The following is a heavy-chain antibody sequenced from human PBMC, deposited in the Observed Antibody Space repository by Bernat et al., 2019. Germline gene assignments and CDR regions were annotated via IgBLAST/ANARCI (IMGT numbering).Heavy chain of an antibody. CDR2: ISSSAGRT. J-gene: IGHJ4*02. CDR3: AKETAYGFFDY. V-gene: IGHV3-23*01. CDR1: GFTFSSYA. Sequence: EVQLLESGGGLVQPGGSLRLSCAASGFTFSSYAMSWVRQAPGKGLEWVSNISSSAGRTQYADSVKGRFTISRDNSKNTLSLQMNSLRAEDTAVYYCAKETAYGFFDYWGQGTLVTVSS. D-gene: IGHD2-21*01.